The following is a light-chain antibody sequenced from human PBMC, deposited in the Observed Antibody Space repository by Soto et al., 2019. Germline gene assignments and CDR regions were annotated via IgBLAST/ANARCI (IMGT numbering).Light chain of an antibody. Sequence: EIVLTQAPATLSLSPGERATLSCRASQSITSNYLAWYQQKPGQAPRLLIYGSSSRATGIPDRFSGSGSGTDFTLTISRLEPEDFAVYYCQQYNTSPITFGQGTRLEIK. J-gene: IGKJ5*01. CDR3: QQYNTSPIT. V-gene: IGKV3-20*01. CDR1: QSITSNY. CDR2: GSS.